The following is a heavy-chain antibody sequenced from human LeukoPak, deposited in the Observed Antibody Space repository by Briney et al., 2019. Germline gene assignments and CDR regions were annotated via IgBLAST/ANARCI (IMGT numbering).Heavy chain of an antibody. Sequence: PSETLSLTCSVSGGSITGYFWSWIRQPPGKGLEWIGYIHHTGSTYYNPSLKSRLTISVDTSKNQFSLKLSSVTAADTAVYYCARLSGYIDYWGQGTLVTVSS. D-gene: IGHD3-16*02. J-gene: IGHJ4*02. V-gene: IGHV4-59*12. CDR3: ARLSGYIDY. CDR1: GGSITGYF. CDR2: IHHTGST.